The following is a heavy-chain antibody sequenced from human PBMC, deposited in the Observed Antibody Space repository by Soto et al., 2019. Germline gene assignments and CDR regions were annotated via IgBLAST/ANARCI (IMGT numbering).Heavy chain of an antibody. CDR3: AKTSGYSYSNWFDP. Sequence: XSVKVSCKASGYPFTGYYMHWGRRAPGQGLEWMGWINPNSGGTNYAQKFQGRVTMTRDTSISTAYMELSRLRSDDTAVYYCAKTSGYSYSNWFDPWGQGTLVTVSS. D-gene: IGHD3-3*01. V-gene: IGHV1-2*02. CDR1: GYPFTGYY. CDR2: INPNSGGT. J-gene: IGHJ5*02.